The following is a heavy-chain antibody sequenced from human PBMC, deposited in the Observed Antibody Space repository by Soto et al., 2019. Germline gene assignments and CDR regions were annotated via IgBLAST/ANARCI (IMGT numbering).Heavy chain of an antibody. V-gene: IGHV4-31*03. Sequence: QVQLQESGAGLVKPSQTLSLTCTVSGGSISSGDYYWSWIRQHPGKGLEWIGYIYYRGSTYYNPSLKSRVTVSVDTSKNQFSLKLSSVTAADTAVYYCARWPQLEPRFDYWGQGTLVTVSS. CDR1: GGSISSGDYY. D-gene: IGHD1-1*01. J-gene: IGHJ4*02. CDR2: IYYRGST. CDR3: ARWPQLEPRFDY.